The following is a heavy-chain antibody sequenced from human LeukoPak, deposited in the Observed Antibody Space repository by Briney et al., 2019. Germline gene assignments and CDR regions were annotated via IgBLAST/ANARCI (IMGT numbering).Heavy chain of an antibody. CDR2: INPSRGST. CDR3: ARPGGDGGNAYWYFDL. V-gene: IGHV1-46*01. D-gene: IGHD4-23*01. Sequence: GASVKVSCKASGYTFTNYHIHWVRQAPGQGLECMGLINPSRGSTTYAEKFQGRVTMTRDTSTSTVCMELNSLRSEDTAVYYCARPGGDGGNAYWYFDLWGRGTLVTVSS. J-gene: IGHJ2*01. CDR1: GYTFTNYH.